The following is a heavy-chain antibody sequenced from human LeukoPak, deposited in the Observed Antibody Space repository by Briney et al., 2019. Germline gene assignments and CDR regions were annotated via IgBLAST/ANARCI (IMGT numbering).Heavy chain of an antibody. V-gene: IGHV3-23*01. D-gene: IGHD6-19*01. Sequence: GGSLRLSCAVSGFTFSSYAMSWVRQAPGKGLEWVSAISGSGGSTYYADSVKGRFTISRDNSKNTLYLQMNSLRAEDTAVYYCAKGIAMAVAYYFDYWGQGTLVTVSS. J-gene: IGHJ4*02. CDR1: GFTFSSYA. CDR3: AKGIAMAVAYYFDY. CDR2: ISGSGGST.